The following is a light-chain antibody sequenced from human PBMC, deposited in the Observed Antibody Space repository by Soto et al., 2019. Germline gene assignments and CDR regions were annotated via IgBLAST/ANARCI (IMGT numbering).Light chain of an antibody. V-gene: IGLV2-18*02. J-gene: IGLJ2*01. CDR3: SSYTSISTPVV. CDR1: SSDVGSHDR. CDR2: EVN. Sequence: QSALTQPPSVSGSPGQSVTMSCTGTSSDVGSHDRVSWYQQPPGTAPKLIIYEVNNRPSGVPDRFSGSKAGNTASLTISGLQPEDEADYYCSSYTSISTPVVFGGGTKLTVL.